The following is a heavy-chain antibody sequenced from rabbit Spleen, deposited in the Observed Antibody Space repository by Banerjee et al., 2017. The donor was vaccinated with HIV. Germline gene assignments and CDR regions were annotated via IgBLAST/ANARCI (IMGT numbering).Heavy chain of an antibody. CDR1: GIGFSGYG. Sequence: QEQLVESGGGLVQPEGSLTLTCTASGIGFSGYGVSWVRQAPGKGLEWIGYITTGSSVATYYATWAKGRFTMSKTSSTTVTLQMPSLTAADTATYFCTSYIGGSGYGLWGQGTLVTVS. CDR3: TSYIGGSGYGL. D-gene: IGHD1-1*01. CDR2: ITTGSSVAT. V-gene: IGHV1S45*01. J-gene: IGHJ3*01.